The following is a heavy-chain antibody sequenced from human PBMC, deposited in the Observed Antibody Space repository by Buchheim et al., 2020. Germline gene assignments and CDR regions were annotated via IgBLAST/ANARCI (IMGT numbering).Heavy chain of an antibody. CDR1: GGSISSGSYY. D-gene: IGHD3-3*01. V-gene: IGHV4-61*02. Sequence: QVQLQESGPGLVKPSQTLSLTCTVSGGSISSGSYYWSWIRQPAGKGLEWIGRIYTSGSTNYNPSLKSRVTISVDTSKNQFSLKLSSVTAADTAVYYCARDRVLAYDFWSGPPTGCWFDPWGQGTL. CDR2: IYTSGST. J-gene: IGHJ5*02. CDR3: ARDRVLAYDFWSGPPTGCWFDP.